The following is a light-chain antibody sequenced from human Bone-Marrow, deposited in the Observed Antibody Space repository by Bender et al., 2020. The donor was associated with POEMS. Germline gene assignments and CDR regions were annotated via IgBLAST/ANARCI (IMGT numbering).Light chain of an antibody. CDR2: ELS. V-gene: IGLV2-14*03. Sequence: QSALAQPASVSGSPGQSITISCTGTTNDAAGYDYVSWYQQHPGKAPKLLIYELSTRASGVSSRFSGSRSGNVASLTISGLQAADEADYYCSSFSTTSPYVFGPGTTVIVL. J-gene: IGLJ1*01. CDR3: SSFSTTSPYV. CDR1: TNDAAGYDY.